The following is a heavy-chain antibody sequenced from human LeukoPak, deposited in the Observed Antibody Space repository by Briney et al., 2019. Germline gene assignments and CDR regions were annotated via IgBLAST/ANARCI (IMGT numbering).Heavy chain of an antibody. J-gene: IGHJ3*02. CDR3: ARDLVTTVVTPDAFDI. Sequence: NPSETLSLTCTVSGGSISSSSYYWGWIRQPPGKGLEWIGSIYYSGSTYYNPSLKSRVTISVDTSKNQFSLKLSSVTAADTAVYYCARDLVTTVVTPDAFDIWGQGTMVTVSS. V-gene: IGHV4-39*07. D-gene: IGHD4-23*01. CDR2: IYYSGST. CDR1: GGSISSSSYY.